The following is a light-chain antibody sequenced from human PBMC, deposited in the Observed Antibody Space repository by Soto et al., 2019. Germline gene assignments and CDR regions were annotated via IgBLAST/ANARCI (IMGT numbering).Light chain of an antibody. J-gene: IGKJ5*01. Sequence: IMVTQSPATLSVSPGERATLSCRASQSVSSYLAWYQQKPGQAPRLLIYDASNRATGIPARFSGSGSGTDFTLTISSLEPEDFAVYYCQQRSNWSITFGQGTRLEIK. V-gene: IGKV3-11*01. CDR2: DAS. CDR3: QQRSNWSIT. CDR1: QSVSSY.